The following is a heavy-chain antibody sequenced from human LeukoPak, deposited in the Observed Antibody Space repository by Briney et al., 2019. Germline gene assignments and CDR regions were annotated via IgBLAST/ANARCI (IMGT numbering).Heavy chain of an antibody. CDR1: GYTFTNYY. J-gene: IGHJ4*02. CDR2: INPGGDNT. V-gene: IGHV1-46*01. Sequence: ASVKVSCKASGYTFTNYYIHWVRQAPGQGLEWMGLINPGGDNTNYAQNFQGRVTMTRDTSASTVYMELSSLRSEDTAVYYCARGYLAAAGLYYFDYWGQGTLVTVSS. CDR3: ARGYLAAAGLYYFDY. D-gene: IGHD6-13*01.